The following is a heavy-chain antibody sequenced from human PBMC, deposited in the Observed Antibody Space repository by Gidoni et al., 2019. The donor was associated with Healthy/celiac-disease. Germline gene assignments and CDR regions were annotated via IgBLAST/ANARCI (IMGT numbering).Heavy chain of an antibody. CDR3: AKDQRITIFGVVMG. CDR2: ISYDGSNK. CDR1: GFPFSSYG. J-gene: IGHJ4*02. D-gene: IGHD3-3*01. V-gene: IGHV3-30*18. Sequence: QVQLVESGGGVVQPGRSRRLSCAASGFPFSSYGMHWVRQAPGKGLEWVAVISYDGSNKYYADSVKGRFTISRDNSKNTLYLQMNSLRAEDTAVYYCAKDQRITIFGVVMGWGQGTLVTVSS.